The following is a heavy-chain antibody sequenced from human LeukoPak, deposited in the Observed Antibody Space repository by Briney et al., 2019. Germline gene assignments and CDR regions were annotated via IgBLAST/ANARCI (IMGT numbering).Heavy chain of an antibody. J-gene: IGHJ1*01. CDR3: AKTARTFAS. V-gene: IGHV4-4*09. Sequence: SETLSLTCTVSGDSIRSFYWSWIRQAPGEGLESIGFIYINGDTSYNPSLKGRATLSLDTSKNQFSLRLTSVTAADTAVYYCAKTARTFASWGPGTLVTVSS. D-gene: IGHD1-7*01. CDR2: IYINGDT. CDR1: GDSIRSFY.